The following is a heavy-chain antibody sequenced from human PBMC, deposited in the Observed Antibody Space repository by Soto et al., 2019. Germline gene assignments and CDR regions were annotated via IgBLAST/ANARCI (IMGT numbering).Heavy chain of an antibody. CDR1: GDSISTNKW. Sequence: WETLSLTCAVSGDSISTNKWWSWVRQPPGKGLEWIGEVYHNGLTNYNASLKSRVTMSVDTSKNQFSLKLTSVTAADTAIYYCARDVAVPGESDRFDYWGQGTLVTVSS. V-gene: IGHV4-4*02. J-gene: IGHJ4*02. CDR2: VYHNGLT. D-gene: IGHD6-19*01. CDR3: ARDVAVPGESDRFDY.